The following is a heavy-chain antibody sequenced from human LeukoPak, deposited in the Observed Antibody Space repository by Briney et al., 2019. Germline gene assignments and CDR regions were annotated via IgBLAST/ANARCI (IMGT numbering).Heavy chain of an antibody. D-gene: IGHD2-21*01. Sequence: ASVKVSCKASGYTFTGYYMHWVRQAPGQGLEWMGWINPNSGGTNYPQKFQGRVTMTRDTSISTAYMELSRLRSEDTAVYYCARDLTGGVVSLLDAFDIWGQGTMVTVSS. CDR2: INPNSGGT. CDR1: GYTFTGYY. J-gene: IGHJ3*02. CDR3: ARDLTGGVVSLLDAFDI. V-gene: IGHV1-2*02.